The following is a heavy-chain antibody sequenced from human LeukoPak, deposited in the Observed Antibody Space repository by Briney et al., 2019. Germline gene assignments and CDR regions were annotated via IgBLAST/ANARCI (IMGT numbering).Heavy chain of an antibody. Sequence: SETLSLTCTVPGGSISSYYWSWIRQPPGKGLEWIGYIYYSGSTNYNPSLKSRVTISVDTSKNQFSLKLSSVTAADTAVYYCARADYYDSSGYPFDYWGQGTLVTVSS. J-gene: IGHJ4*02. D-gene: IGHD3-22*01. CDR3: ARADYYDSSGYPFDY. CDR1: GGSISSYY. CDR2: IYYSGST. V-gene: IGHV4-59*01.